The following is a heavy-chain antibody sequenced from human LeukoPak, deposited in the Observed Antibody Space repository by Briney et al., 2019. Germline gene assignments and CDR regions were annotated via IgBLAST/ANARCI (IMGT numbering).Heavy chain of an antibody. V-gene: IGHV1-69*04. CDR2: IIPILGIA. CDR3: AREVGDCSSTSCSPTY. CDR1: GGTFSSYA. D-gene: IGHD2-2*01. Sequence: ASVKVSCKASGGTFSSYAISWVRQAPGQGLEWMGRIIPILGIANYAQKFQGRVTITADKSTSTAYMELSSLRSEDTAVYYCAREVGDCSSTSCSPTYWGQGTLVTVSS. J-gene: IGHJ4*02.